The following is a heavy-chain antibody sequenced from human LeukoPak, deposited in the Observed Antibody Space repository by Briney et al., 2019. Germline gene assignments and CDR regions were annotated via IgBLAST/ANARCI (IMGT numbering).Heavy chain of an antibody. V-gene: IGHV3-23*01. D-gene: IGHD3-22*01. CDR3: AKRGVVIRVILVGFHKEAQYFDS. CDR1: GITLSNYG. CDR2: ISDSGGRT. J-gene: IGHJ4*02. Sequence: GGPLRLSCAVSGITLSNYGMSWVRQTPGKGLEWVAGISDSGGRTNYADSVKGRFTISRDNPKNTLYLQMNSLRAEDTAVYFCAKRGVVIRVILVGFHKEAQYFDSWGQGALGTVSS.